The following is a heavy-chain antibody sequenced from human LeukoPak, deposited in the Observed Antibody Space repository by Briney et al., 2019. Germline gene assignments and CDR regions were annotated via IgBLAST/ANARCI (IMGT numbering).Heavy chain of an antibody. D-gene: IGHD1-1*01. Sequence: PGGALRLSCVGSGFASSRYSMRWVGQAPGEGLEWVSAMSGSTGTTAYAASVRGRFTISGDNSKNTLYLQMSSLRAEDTALYYCAKGRTAVRDTFDFWGQGTVVTVSS. CDR1: GFASSRYS. CDR3: AKGRTAVRDTFDF. V-gene: IGHV3-23*01. J-gene: IGHJ3*01. CDR2: MSGSTGTT.